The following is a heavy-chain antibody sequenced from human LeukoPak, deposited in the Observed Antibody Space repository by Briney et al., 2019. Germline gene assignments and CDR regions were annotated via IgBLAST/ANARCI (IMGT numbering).Heavy chain of an antibody. V-gene: IGHV3-7*01. D-gene: IGHD6-25*01. Sequence: GGSLRLSCAASGFTFSSYWMTWVRQAPGKGLEWVANIKQDGSEKYYVDSVKGRFTISRDNAKKSLYLQMNSLRADGTAVYYCAREMAIAAAGISWFAPWGQGTLVTVSS. J-gene: IGHJ5*02. CDR2: IKQDGSEK. CDR3: AREMAIAAAGISWFAP. CDR1: GFTFSSYW.